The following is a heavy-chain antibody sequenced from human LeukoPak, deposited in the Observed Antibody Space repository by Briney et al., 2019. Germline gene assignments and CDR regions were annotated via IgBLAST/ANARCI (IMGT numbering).Heavy chain of an antibody. CDR2: IYHSGST. Sequence: SETLSLTCAVSGGSISSGGYSWSWIRQPPGKGLEWIGYIYHSGSTYYNPSLRSRVTISVDTSKNQFSLKVTSVTTADTAVYYCARYSYGSGYFDYWGQGTLATVSS. CDR3: ARYSYGSGYFDY. V-gene: IGHV4-30-2*02. CDR1: GGSISSGGYS. J-gene: IGHJ4*02. D-gene: IGHD5-18*01.